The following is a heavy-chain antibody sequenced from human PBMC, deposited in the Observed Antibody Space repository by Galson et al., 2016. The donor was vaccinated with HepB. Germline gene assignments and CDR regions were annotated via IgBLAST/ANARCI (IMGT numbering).Heavy chain of an antibody. D-gene: IGHD2-8*02. CDR3: VRDYWVPGDY. CDR1: GFTYGIYW. CDR2: IAQDGSEE. V-gene: IGHV3-7*04. J-gene: IGHJ4*02. Sequence: SLRLSCAVSGFTYGIYWMSWVRQAPGKGLEWVANIAQDGSEEYYVDSVKGRIAISRDNAHNSLYLQMNSRRAEDTAVYYCVRDYWVPGDYWGRGTLVTVST.